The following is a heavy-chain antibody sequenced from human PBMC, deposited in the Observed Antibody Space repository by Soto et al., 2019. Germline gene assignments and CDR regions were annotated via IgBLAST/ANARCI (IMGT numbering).Heavy chain of an antibody. J-gene: IGHJ3*02. Sequence: SETLSLTCAVSGGSISSGGYSWSWIRQSPGKGLEWIGYMYHSGSTYYNPSLKSRVTISVDRSKNQFSLKLSSVTAADTAVYYCARTPDIWGQGTMVTVSS. CDR1: GGSISSGGYS. CDR2: MYHSGST. V-gene: IGHV4-30-2*06. CDR3: ARTPDI.